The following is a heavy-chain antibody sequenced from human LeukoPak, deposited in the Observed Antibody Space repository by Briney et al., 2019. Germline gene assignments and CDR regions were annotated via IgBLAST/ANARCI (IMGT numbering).Heavy chain of an antibody. CDR2: IYYTGNT. D-gene: IGHD1-1*01. J-gene: IGHJ5*02. V-gene: IGHV4-59*01. Sequence: SETLSLTCTVSGGSISNYYWNWIRQHPGKGLEWIGYIYYTGNTNYNPSLKSRVTISVDTSKNQFSLKLSSVTAADTAVYYCARDRLQLQSWGQGTLVTVSS. CDR3: ARDRLQLQS. CDR1: GGSISNYY.